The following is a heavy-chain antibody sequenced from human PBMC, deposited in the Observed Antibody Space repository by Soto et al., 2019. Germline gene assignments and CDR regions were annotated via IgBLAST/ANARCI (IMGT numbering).Heavy chain of an antibody. CDR2: IKSKTEGGTT. CDR3: ATALSTHAA. V-gene: IGHV3-15*07. D-gene: IGHD2-2*01. J-gene: IGHJ5*02. Sequence: EVQLVESGGGLVEPGRSLRLSCAASGVTFNNAYMNWVRQAPGKGLEWVGRIKSKTEGGTTDYAAPVKGRLSNSTDDSTNTLYLQMTSLTIDDTAIYFGATALSTHAAWGQGTLVTVSS. CDR1: GVTFNNAY.